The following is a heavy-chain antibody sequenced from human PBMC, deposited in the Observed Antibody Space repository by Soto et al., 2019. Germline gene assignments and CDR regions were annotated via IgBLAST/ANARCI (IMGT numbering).Heavy chain of an antibody. V-gene: IGHV4-34*01. J-gene: IGHJ5*02. CDR2: INHSGST. CDR1: GGSFSGYY. Sequence: SETLSLTCAVYGGSFSGYYWSWIRQPPGKGLEWIGEINHSGSTNYNPSLKSRVTISVDTSKNQFSLKLSSVTAADTAVYYCARGSYDILTGYSRRKYNWFDTFCQETLLTVSS. CDR3: ARGSYDILTGYSRRKYNWFDT. D-gene: IGHD3-9*01.